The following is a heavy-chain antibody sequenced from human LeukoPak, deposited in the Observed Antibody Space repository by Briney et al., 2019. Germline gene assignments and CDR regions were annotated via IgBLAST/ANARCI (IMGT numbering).Heavy chain of an antibody. Sequence: PGGSLRLPCAASGFTFSSYWMHWVRQAPGKGLVWVSRINSDGSSTSYADSVKGRFTISRDNAKNTLYLQMNSLRAEDTAVYYCAREFSYYGSGRPLDYWGQGTLVTVSS. D-gene: IGHD3-10*01. CDR1: GFTFSSYW. CDR3: AREFSYYGSGRPLDY. V-gene: IGHV3-74*01. J-gene: IGHJ4*02. CDR2: INSDGSST.